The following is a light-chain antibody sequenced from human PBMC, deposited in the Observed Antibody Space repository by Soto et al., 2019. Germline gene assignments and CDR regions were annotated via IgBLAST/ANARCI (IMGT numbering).Light chain of an antibody. V-gene: IGKV3-20*01. CDR3: QQYGISHPIT. CDR1: QSLSRNHLGWY. Sequence: EIVLTQSPGTLSLSPGERATLSCRASQSLSRNHLGWYLAWYQQNPGQTPRLLIYGTSYRATGIPDRFSGVGSGTDFTLTISRLEPEDFAVYYCQQYGISHPITFGRATRLEIK. CDR2: GTS. J-gene: IGKJ5*01.